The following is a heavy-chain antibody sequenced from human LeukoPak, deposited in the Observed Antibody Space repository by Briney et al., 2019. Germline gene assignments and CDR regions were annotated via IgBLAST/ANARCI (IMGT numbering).Heavy chain of an antibody. J-gene: IGHJ3*02. CDR2: IYSSGSS. Sequence: PSETLSLTCAVSGGSISDYYWSWLRQPAGKGLEWIARIYSSGSSNYNPSLTRRVTMSVYTSKNQFYLNVDSVTAADTAVYYCARWPLVETIQDAFDIWGQGTMVTVSS. CDR1: GGSISDYY. V-gene: IGHV4-4*07. CDR3: ARWPLVETIQDAFDI. D-gene: IGHD1-26*01.